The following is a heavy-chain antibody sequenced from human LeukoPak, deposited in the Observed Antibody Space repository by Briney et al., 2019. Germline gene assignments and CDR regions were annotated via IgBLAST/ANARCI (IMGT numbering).Heavy chain of an antibody. D-gene: IGHD1-7*01. J-gene: IGHJ4*02. CDR2: IWYDGSNK. Sequence: GGSLRLSCAASGFTFSSYAMSWVRQAPGKGLEWVAVIWYDGSNKYYADSVKGRFTISRDNSKNTLYLQMNSLRAEDTAVYYCARHLGGTTLDYWGQGTLVTVSS. CDR1: GFTFSSYA. V-gene: IGHV3-33*08. CDR3: ARHLGGTTLDY.